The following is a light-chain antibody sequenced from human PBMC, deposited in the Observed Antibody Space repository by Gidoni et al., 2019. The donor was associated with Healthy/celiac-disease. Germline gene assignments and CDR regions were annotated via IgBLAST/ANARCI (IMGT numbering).Light chain of an antibody. CDR2: AAS. Sequence: LQFTQSPSFLSASVGDRVTITCRARQGISSYLAWYQQKPGKAPKLLIYAASTLQSGVPSRVSGSGSGTEFTLTISSLQPEDFATYDCQQLKSYPGRTFGQGTKVDIK. CDR1: QGISSY. V-gene: IGKV1-9*01. J-gene: IGKJ1*01. CDR3: QQLKSYPGRT.